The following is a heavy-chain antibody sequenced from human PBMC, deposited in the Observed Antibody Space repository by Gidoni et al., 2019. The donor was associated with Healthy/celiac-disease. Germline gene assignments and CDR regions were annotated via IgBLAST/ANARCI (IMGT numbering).Heavy chain of an antibody. D-gene: IGHD2-15*01. J-gene: IGHJ6*02. CDR1: GFSLSTSGSG. Sequence: QVTLRESGPALVKPTQTLTLTCTFSGFSLSTSGSGVSWIRQPPGKALEWLARIDCDDDKYYSTSLKTRLTISKDTSKNQVVLTMTNMDPVDTATYYCSGGSCQGYGMDVWGQGTTVTVSS. CDR2: IDCDDDK. V-gene: IGHV2-70*15. CDR3: SGGSCQGYGMDV.